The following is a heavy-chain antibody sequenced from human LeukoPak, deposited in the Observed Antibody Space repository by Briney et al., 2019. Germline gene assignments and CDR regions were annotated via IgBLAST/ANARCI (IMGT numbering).Heavy chain of an antibody. CDR3: ARLVEGLRWQYGGWFDP. CDR1: GYSISSGYY. D-gene: IGHD4-23*01. V-gene: IGHV4-38-2*02. J-gene: IGHJ5*02. CDR2: IYHSERT. Sequence: PSETLSLTCTVSGYSISSGYYWGWIRPPPGKGLEWIGLIYHSERTYYNPSLKSRVTISVDTSKTQFSLKRSSVTAADTAVYYCARLVEGLRWQYGGWFDPWGQGTLVSVSS.